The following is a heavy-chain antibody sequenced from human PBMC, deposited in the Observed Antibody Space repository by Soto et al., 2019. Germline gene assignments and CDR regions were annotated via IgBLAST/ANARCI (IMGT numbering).Heavy chain of an antibody. CDR1: GYTFTSYG. V-gene: IGHV1-18*01. D-gene: IGHD6-6*01. Sequence: QVQLVQSGAEVKKPGASVKVSCKASGYTFTSYGISWVRQAPGQGLEWMGWISAYNGNTNYAQKLQGRVTMTTDTSTSTGYMEVRSLRSDDTAVYYCVRSTFSSSLYYFDYWGQGTLVTGSS. J-gene: IGHJ4*02. CDR3: VRSTFSSSLYYFDY. CDR2: ISAYNGNT.